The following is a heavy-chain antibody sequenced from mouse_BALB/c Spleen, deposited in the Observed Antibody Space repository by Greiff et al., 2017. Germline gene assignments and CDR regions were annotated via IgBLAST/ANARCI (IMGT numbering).Heavy chain of an antibody. CDR3: ARGSLLRLDY. Sequence: QVQLQQPGAELVKPGASVKLSCKASGYTFTSYWMHWVKQRPGQGLEWIGEINPSNGRTNYNEKFKSKATLTVDKSSSTAYMQLSSLTSEDSAVYYCARGSLLRLDYWGQGTTLTVSS. J-gene: IGHJ2*01. CDR2: INPSNGRT. D-gene: IGHD1-2*01. CDR1: GYTFTSYW. V-gene: IGHV1S81*02.